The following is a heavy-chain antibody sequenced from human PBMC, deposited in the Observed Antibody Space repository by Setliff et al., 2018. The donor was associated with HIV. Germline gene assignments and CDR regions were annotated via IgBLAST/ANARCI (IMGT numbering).Heavy chain of an antibody. D-gene: IGHD6-25*01. V-gene: IGHV3-11*04. Sequence: GGSLRLSCAASGFTFSDYYMSWIRQAPGKGLEWVSYISSSGSTIYYVNSVKGRFTISRDNAKESVYLQMNSLRVEESAVYYCARVSGPFDYWGPGTLVTVSS. CDR2: ISSSGSTI. CDR3: ARVSGPFDY. J-gene: IGHJ4*02. CDR1: GFTFSDYY.